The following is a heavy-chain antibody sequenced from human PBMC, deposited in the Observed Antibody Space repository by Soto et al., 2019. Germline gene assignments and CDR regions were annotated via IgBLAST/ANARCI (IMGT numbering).Heavy chain of an antibody. CDR1: GFTFSSYA. Sequence: GGFLRLSCAASGFTFSSYAMSWVRQAPGKGLEWVSAISGSGGSTYYADSVKGRFTISRDNSKNTLYLQMNSLRAEDTAVYYCAKPHSYCSGGSCYSGYYYYGMDVWGQGTTVTVSS. CDR2: ISGSGGST. V-gene: IGHV3-23*01. CDR3: AKPHSYCSGGSCYSGYYYYGMDV. J-gene: IGHJ6*02. D-gene: IGHD2-15*01.